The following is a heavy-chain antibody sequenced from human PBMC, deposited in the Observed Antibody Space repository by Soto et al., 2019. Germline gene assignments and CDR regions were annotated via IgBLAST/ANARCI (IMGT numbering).Heavy chain of an antibody. D-gene: IGHD2-15*01. CDR3: ARDPGYCSGGSCYSDFVYYCYYYMDV. V-gene: IGHV3-7*01. CDR1: GFTFSSYW. J-gene: IGHJ6*03. CDR2: IKQDGSEK. Sequence: GGSLRLSCAASGFTFSSYWMSWVRQAPGKGLEWVANIKQDGSEKYYVDSVKGRFTISRDNAKNSLYLQMNSLRAEDTAVYYCARDPGYCSGGSCYSDFVYYCYYYMDVWGKGTTVTVSS.